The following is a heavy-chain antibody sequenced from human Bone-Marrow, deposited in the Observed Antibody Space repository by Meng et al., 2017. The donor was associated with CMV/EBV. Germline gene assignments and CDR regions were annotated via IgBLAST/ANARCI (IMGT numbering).Heavy chain of an antibody. V-gene: IGHV1-2*02. CDR3: ARGRYKHGFWSGYYNNWFDP. CDR2: INPNSGGT. CDR1: GYTFTGYY. J-gene: IGHJ5*02. Sequence: ASVKVSCKASGYTFTGYYMHWVRQAPGQGLEWMGWINPNSGGTNYAQKFQGRVTMTRDTSISTAYMELSRLRTEDTAVYYGARGRYKHGFWSGYYNNWFDPWRQGTLVTVSS. D-gene: IGHD3-3*01.